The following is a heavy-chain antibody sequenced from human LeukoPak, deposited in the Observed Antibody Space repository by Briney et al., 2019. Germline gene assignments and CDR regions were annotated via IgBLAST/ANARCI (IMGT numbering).Heavy chain of an antibody. D-gene: IGHD2-15*01. V-gene: IGHV3-33*01. CDR2: IWYDGGKK. Sequence: GGSLRLSCAASGFTFSDYGMYWVRQAPGKGLEWVALIWYDGGKKYYTDSVRGRFTISRDNSKSTLYLQMNSLRAEDTAVYYCVRYCNGGSCYRAAFDVWGPGTMVTVSS. CDR3: VRYCNGGSCYRAAFDV. J-gene: IGHJ3*01. CDR1: GFTFSDYG.